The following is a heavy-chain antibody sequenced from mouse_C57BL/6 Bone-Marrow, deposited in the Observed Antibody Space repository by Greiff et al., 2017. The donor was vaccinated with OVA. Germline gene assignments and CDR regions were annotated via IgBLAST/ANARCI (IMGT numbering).Heavy chain of an antibody. Sequence: VQLQESGGGLVQPGGSLKLSCAASGFTFSDYGMAWVRQAPRKGPEWVAFISNLAYSIYYADTVTGRFTISRENAKNTLYLEMSSLRSEDTAMYYCARHGGLRDAMDYWGQGTSVTVSS. D-gene: IGHD2-4*01. CDR3: ARHGGLRDAMDY. V-gene: IGHV5-15*01. CDR2: ISNLAYSI. J-gene: IGHJ4*01. CDR1: GFTFSDYG.